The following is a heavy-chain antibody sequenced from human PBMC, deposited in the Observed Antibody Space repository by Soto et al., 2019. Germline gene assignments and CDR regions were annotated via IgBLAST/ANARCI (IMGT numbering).Heavy chain of an antibody. CDR1: GCTFSSYA. J-gene: IGHJ6*03. CDR3: ARGVVPAAGYYYYMAV. V-gene: IGHV3-64*01. D-gene: IGHD2-2*01. Sequence: GGSLRLSCAASGCTFSSYAMHWVRQAPGKGLEYVSAISSNGGSTYYANSVKGRFTISRDNSKNTLYLQMGSLRAEDMAVYYCARGVVPAAGYYYYMAVWGKGTTVTVSS. CDR2: ISSNGGST.